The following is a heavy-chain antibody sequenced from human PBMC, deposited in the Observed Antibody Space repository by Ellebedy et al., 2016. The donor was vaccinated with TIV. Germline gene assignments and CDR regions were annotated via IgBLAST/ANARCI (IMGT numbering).Heavy chain of an antibody. CDR3: ATEGGYSDYDLLDY. D-gene: IGHD5-12*01. J-gene: IGHJ4*02. CDR1: GFTVSSNY. CDR2: IYSGGST. Sequence: GESLKISCAASGFTVSSNYMSWVRQAPGKGLEWVSVIYSGGSTYYADSVKGRFTISRDNSKNTLYLQMNSLRAEDTAVYYCATEGGYSDYDLLDYWGQGTLVTVSS. V-gene: IGHV3-66*01.